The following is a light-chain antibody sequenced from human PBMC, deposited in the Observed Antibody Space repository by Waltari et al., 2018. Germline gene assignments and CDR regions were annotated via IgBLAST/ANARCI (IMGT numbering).Light chain of an antibody. J-gene: IGKJ2*01. CDR2: RVS. CDR3: VQSLELPYT. CDR1: QSLLNSDGATH. V-gene: IGKV2D-29*01. Sequence: VLTQSPLSLPVTPGQSAAISCTSSQSLLNSDGATHLFWYLQKPGQTPQLLIYRVSNRFSGVPDRFSGSGSGTDFTLRISRMEAEDVGVYYCVQSLELPYTFGQGTKLEI.